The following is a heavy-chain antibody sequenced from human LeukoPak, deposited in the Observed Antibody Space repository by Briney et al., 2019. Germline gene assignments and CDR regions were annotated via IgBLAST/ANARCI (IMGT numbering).Heavy chain of an antibody. J-gene: IGHJ4*02. CDR2: LYHSGST. V-gene: IGHV4-38-2*02. Sequence: SETLSLTCTVSGYSISNAYYWGWIRQPPGKGLEWIGSLYHSGSTYYNPSLKSRVTISVDTSKNQFSLKLSSVTAADTAVYYCASATAYYSNYLDYWGQGTLVTVSS. CDR1: GYSISNAYY. D-gene: IGHD4-11*01. CDR3: ASATAYYSNYLDY.